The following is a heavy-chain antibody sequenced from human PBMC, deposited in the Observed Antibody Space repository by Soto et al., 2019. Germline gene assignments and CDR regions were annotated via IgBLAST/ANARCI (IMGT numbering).Heavy chain of an antibody. CDR3: ATRDYGDYVLDY. V-gene: IGHV3-30*03. CDR2: ISYDGSNK. D-gene: IGHD4-17*01. CDR1: GFTFSSYG. J-gene: IGHJ4*02. Sequence: GGSLRLSCAASGFTFSSYGMHWVRQAPGKGLEWVAVISYDGSNKYYADSVKGRFTISRDNSKNTLYLQMNSLRAEDTAVYYCATRDYGDYVLDYWGQGTLVTVSS.